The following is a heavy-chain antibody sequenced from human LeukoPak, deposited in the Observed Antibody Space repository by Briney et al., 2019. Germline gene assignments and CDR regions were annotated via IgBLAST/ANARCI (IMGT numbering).Heavy chain of an antibody. V-gene: IGHV1-8*01. Sequence: ASVKVSCKASGYTFTSYDINWVRQATGQGLEWMVWMNPNSGNTGYARKFQGRITMTRNTSITTAYMALSSLRSDDTAVYSCARNQGRFDPWGQGTPVTVSS. CDR1: GYTFTSYD. J-gene: IGHJ5*02. CDR3: ARNQGRFDP. D-gene: IGHD3-10*01. CDR2: MNPNSGNT.